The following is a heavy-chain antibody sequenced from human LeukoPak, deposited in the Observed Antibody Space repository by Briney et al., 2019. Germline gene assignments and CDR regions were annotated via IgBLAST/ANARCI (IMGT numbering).Heavy chain of an antibody. CDR1: GFTFSKYW. Sequence: GGSLRLSCAASGFTFSKYWMSWVRQAPGKGLEWVASMNQDGSEKYYADSVKGRFTISRDNAKNSLYLQMNSLRAEDTAVYYCARHYCSGGSCYSDRPIDYWGQGTLVTVSS. D-gene: IGHD2-15*01. CDR3: ARHYCSGGSCYSDRPIDY. V-gene: IGHV3-7*04. J-gene: IGHJ4*02. CDR2: MNQDGSEK.